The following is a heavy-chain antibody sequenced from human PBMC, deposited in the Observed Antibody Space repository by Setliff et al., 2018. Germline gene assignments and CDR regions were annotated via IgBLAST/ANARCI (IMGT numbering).Heavy chain of an antibody. V-gene: IGHV3-23*01. D-gene: IGHD2-15*01. CDR2: ISGGGDST. Sequence: GGSLRLSCAASGFTFSGYSMNWVRQTPGKGLEWVSTISGGGDSTYYADSVMGRVTISRDNSKNTVYLQMNALSGDDTAVYFCARAQNIFVGNFDSWGQGTLVTVSS. CDR1: GFTFSGYS. J-gene: IGHJ4*02. CDR3: ARAQNIFVGNFDS.